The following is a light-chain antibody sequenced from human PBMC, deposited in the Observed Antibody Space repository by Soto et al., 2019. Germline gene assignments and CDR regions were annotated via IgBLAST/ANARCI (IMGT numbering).Light chain of an antibody. V-gene: IGKV3D-20*02. CDR2: DAS. CDR3: QQRSNWPPVIT. CDR1: QTVRNNY. Sequence: EFVLTQSPGTLSLSPGERATLSCRASQTVRNNYLAWYQQKPGQAPRLLIYDASSRATGIPDRFSGSGSGTDFTLTISSLEPEDFAVYYCQQRSNWPPVITFGGGTKVDIK. J-gene: IGKJ4*01.